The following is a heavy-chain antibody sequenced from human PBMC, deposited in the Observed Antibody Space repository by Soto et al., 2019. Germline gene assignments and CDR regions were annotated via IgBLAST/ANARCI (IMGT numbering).Heavy chain of an antibody. J-gene: IGHJ2*01. D-gene: IGHD3-22*01. CDR1: GGSISSYY. CDR3: ARGPYYYDSSGPWGYFDL. CDR2: IYYSGSP. Sequence: SETLSLTCTVSGGSISSYYWSWIRQPPGKGLEWIGHIYYSGSPNYNPSLKSRVTISVDTSRNQFSLKLSSVTAADTAVYYCARGPYYYDSSGPWGYFDLWGRGTLVTVSS. V-gene: IGHV4-59*08.